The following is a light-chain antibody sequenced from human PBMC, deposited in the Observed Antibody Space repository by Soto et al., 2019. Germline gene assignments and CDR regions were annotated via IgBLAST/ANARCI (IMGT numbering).Light chain of an antibody. CDR1: QTISSW. V-gene: IGKV1-5*01. CDR3: QQYETFSGT. Sequence: DIQMTQSPSTLSGSVGERVTITCRASQTISSWLAWYQQKPGEAPKLLIYDASALPRGVPSRFSGSGSGTKFTLTIASLQPDDFATYYCQQYETFSGTFGPGTKVDIK. CDR2: DAS. J-gene: IGKJ1*01.